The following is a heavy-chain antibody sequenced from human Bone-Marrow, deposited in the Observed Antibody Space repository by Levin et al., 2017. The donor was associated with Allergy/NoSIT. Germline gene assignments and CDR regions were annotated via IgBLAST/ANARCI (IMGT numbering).Heavy chain of an antibody. CDR1: GFTFGSSV. V-gene: IGHV3-23*01. CDR2: IRGSGGST. CDR3: AKVAPGYGTGWYGGDQN. D-gene: IGHD6-19*01. Sequence: PGGSLRLSCATSGFTFGSSVMSWVRQAPGKGLEWVSSIRGSGGSTHYTDSVKGRFTISRDNSKNTLFLQMNSLRAEDTAVYYCAKVAPGYGTGWYGGDQNWGQGTLVTVSS. J-gene: IGHJ1*01.